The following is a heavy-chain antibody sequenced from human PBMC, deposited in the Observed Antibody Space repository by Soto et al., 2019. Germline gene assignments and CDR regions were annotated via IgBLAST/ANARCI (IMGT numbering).Heavy chain of an antibody. D-gene: IGHD2-2*01. Sequence: PGGSLRLSCAASGFTFSSYSMNWVRQAPGKGLEWVSFISSSSTYIYYADSMKGRFTISRDNAKNSLYLQMNSLRAEDTAVYYCARVTSSSTSCAYKWFDPWGQGTLVTVSS. CDR1: GFTFSSYS. CDR2: ISSSSTYI. V-gene: IGHV3-21*01. CDR3: ARVTSSSTSCAYKWFDP. J-gene: IGHJ5*02.